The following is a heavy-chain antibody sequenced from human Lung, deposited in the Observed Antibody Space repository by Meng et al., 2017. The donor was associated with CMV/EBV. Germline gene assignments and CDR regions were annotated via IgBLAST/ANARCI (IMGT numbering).Heavy chain of an antibody. J-gene: IGHJ3*02. CDR1: GYIFSNFY. CDR3: ARDGGYNDFRSGLSGGSAFDI. Sequence: ASAKVSCKASGYIFSNFYMHWVRQAPGQGPEWMGIINPSGGSTIYAQKFQGKVIVTSDTSTSTAYMEMSSLRSEDTAVYYCARDGGYNDFRSGLSGGSAFDIWGQGTMVTVSS. D-gene: IGHD3-3*01. CDR2: INPSGGST. V-gene: IGHV1-46*01.